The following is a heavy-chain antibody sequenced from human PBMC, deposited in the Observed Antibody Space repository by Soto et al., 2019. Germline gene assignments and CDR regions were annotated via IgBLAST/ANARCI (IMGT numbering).Heavy chain of an antibody. V-gene: IGHV1-24*01. CDR2: FDPEDGET. CDR1: GYTLTELS. D-gene: IGHD6-19*01. J-gene: IGHJ6*02. Sequence: GASVKVSCKVSGYTLTELSMHWVRQAPGKGLEWMGGFDPEDGETIYAQKFQGRVTMTEVTSTDTAYMELSSLRSEDTAVYYCATLGSGWYSYGMDVWGQGTTVTVSS. CDR3: ATLGSGWYSYGMDV.